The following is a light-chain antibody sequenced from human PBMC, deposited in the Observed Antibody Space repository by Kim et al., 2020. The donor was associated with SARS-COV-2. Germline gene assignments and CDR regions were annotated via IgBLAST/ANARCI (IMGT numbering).Light chain of an antibody. J-gene: IGLJ2*01. Sequence: SSELTQDPAVSVALGQTVRITCQGDSLRSYYAIWYQQKPGEAPLLVIYGKNNRPSGIPDRFSGSSSGNTASLTITGAQAEDEADYYCNSRDSSGNLVVFGGGTKLPS. CDR2: GKN. CDR1: SLRSYY. V-gene: IGLV3-19*01. CDR3: NSRDSSGNLVV.